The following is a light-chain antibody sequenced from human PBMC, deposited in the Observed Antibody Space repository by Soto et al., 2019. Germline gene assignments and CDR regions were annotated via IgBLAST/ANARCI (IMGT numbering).Light chain of an antibody. Sequence: QSVLTQPPSASGSPGQAVTISCTGTSSDVGAYNYVSWYQQHPGKAPKLMIYEVSKRPSGVPDRFSGSKSGNTASLTVSGLQAVDEADYYCSSYAGSNYFWVFGTGTKVTVL. CDR3: SSYAGSNYFWV. V-gene: IGLV2-8*01. J-gene: IGLJ1*01. CDR2: EVS. CDR1: SSDVGAYNY.